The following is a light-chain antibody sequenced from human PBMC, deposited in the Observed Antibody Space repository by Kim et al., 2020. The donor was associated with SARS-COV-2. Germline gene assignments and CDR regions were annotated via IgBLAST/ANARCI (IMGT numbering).Light chain of an antibody. V-gene: IGLV3-19*01. CDR2: GKN. CDR1: SLRSYY. J-gene: IGLJ2*01. Sequence: ALGQTVRITCKGDSLRSYYASWYQQKPGQAPVLVIYGKNNRPSGIPDRFSGSSSGNTASLTITGAQAEDEAYYYCNSRDSSGNHVVFGGGTQLTVL. CDR3: NSRDSSGNHVV.